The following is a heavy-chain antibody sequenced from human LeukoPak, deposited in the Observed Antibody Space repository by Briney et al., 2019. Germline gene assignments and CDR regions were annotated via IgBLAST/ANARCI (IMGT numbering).Heavy chain of an antibody. V-gene: IGHV3-23*01. D-gene: IGHD3-22*01. CDR3: AKDGRLSSGRFDY. J-gene: IGHJ4*02. CDR1: GFTFSSYA. Sequence: GRSLRLSCAASGFTFSSYAMSWVRQAPGKGPEWVSAISGSGGSTYYADSVKGRFTISRDNSKNTLYLQMNSLRAEDTAVYYCAKDGRLSSGRFDYWGQGTLVTVSS. CDR2: ISGSGGST.